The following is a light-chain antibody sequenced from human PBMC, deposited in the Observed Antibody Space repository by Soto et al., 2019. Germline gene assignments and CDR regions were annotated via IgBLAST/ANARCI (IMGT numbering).Light chain of an antibody. Sequence: IGMSQSPATLSVSTGERATLSCRASQSVSSNLAWYQQKPGQAPRLLIYGASTRATGIPARFSGSGSGTEFTLTISSLQSEDFAVYYCQQYNNWPPWTFGQGTNVDI. CDR1: QSVSSN. CDR3: QQYNNWPPWT. CDR2: GAS. V-gene: IGKV3-15*01. J-gene: IGKJ1*01.